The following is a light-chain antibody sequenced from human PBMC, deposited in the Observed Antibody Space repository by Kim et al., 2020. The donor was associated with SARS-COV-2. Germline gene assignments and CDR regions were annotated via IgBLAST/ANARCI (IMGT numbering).Light chain of an antibody. V-gene: IGLV3-19*01. CDR3: NSRDSSGNHVV. J-gene: IGLJ2*01. CDR2: GKN. CDR1: SLRIYY. Sequence: SSELTQDPAVSVALGQTVRITCQGDSLRIYYASWYQQKPGQAPVLVIYGKNNRPSGIPDRFSGSSSGKTASLTITGAQAEDEADYYCNSRDSSGNHVVFGGGTQRTVL.